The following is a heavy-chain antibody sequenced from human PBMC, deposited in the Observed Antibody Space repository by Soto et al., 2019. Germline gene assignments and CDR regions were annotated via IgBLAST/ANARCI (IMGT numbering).Heavy chain of an antibody. CDR3: AKDMEGIQLWLSQSPAFDI. CDR2: ISWNSGSI. J-gene: IGHJ3*02. Sequence: EVQLVESGGGLVQPGRSLRLSCAASGFTFDDYAMHWVRQAPGKGLEWVSGISWNSGSIGYADSVKGRFTISRDNAKNSLYLQMNSLRAEDTALYYCAKDMEGIQLWLSQSPAFDIWGQGTMVTVSS. CDR1: GFTFDDYA. D-gene: IGHD5-18*01. V-gene: IGHV3-9*01.